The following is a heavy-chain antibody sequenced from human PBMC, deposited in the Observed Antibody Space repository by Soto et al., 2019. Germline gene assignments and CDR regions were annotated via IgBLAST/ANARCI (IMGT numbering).Heavy chain of an antibody. CDR3: AKDRPSRSYDILTENVRFDY. V-gene: IGHV3-23*01. D-gene: IGHD3-9*01. CDR2: ISGSGGST. CDR1: GFTFSSYA. Sequence: GGSLRLSCAASGFTFSSYAMSWVRQAPGKGLEWVSAISGSGGSTYYADSVKGRFTISRDNSKNTLYLQMNSLRAEDTAVYYCAKDRPSRSYDILTENVRFDYWGQGTLVTVSS. J-gene: IGHJ4*02.